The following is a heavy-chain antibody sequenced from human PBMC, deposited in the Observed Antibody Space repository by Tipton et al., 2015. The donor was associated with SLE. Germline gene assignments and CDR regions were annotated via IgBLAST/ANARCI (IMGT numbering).Heavy chain of an antibody. CDR3: ATSRSFDY. CDR2: INSDGSNT. J-gene: IGHJ4*02. V-gene: IGHV3-74*01. CDR1: GFNFSSYW. Sequence: SLRLSCAASGFNFSSYWMHWVRQVPGKGLVWVSGINSDGSNTIYADSVKGRFTISRDNAKNTLYLQMNSLRADDTAVYYCATSRSFDYWGQGSVLTVSS.